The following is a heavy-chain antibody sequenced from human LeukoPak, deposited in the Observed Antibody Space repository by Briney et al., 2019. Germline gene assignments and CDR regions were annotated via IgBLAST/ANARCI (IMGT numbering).Heavy chain of an antibody. CDR1: GFTFSDYY. V-gene: IGHV3-11*04. D-gene: IGHD6-19*01. CDR3: ARDGGSAWFLDY. Sequence: GGSLRLSCAASGFTFSDYYMSWIRQAPGKGLEWVSYIDISGGSIDNADSVKGRFSITRDNAKNSLYLQMNSLRAEDTAVYYCARDGGSAWFLDYWGQGTLVTVSS. CDR2: IDISGGSI. J-gene: IGHJ4*02.